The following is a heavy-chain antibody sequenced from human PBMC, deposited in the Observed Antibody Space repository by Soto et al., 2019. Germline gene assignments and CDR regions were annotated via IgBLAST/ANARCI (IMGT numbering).Heavy chain of an antibody. Sequence: QVQLVQSGAEVKKPGSSVKVSCKASGGTFSSYAISWVRQAPGQGLEWMGGIIPIFGTANYAQKFQGRVTITADESTSPAYLDVSGLRSEDTAVYYCAIGGDYFLSRSCFDPWGQGTLVTVSS. CDR3: AIGGDYFLSRSCFDP. V-gene: IGHV1-69*12. D-gene: IGHD4-17*01. CDR1: GGTFSSYA. CDR2: IIPIFGTA. J-gene: IGHJ5*02.